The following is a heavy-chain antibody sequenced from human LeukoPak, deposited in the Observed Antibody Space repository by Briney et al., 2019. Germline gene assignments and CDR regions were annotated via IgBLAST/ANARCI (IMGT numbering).Heavy chain of an antibody. CDR1: GFTFSSYS. Sequence: GGSLRLSCAASGFTFSSYSMNWVRQAPGKGLEGVSSISSSGSYIYYPDSVKGRFTISRDNAKNSLYLQMNSLRAEDTAVYYCARVVVIGLHFDYWGQGTLVTVSS. V-gene: IGHV3-21*01. D-gene: IGHD3-22*01. CDR2: ISSSGSYI. CDR3: ARVVVIGLHFDY. J-gene: IGHJ4*02.